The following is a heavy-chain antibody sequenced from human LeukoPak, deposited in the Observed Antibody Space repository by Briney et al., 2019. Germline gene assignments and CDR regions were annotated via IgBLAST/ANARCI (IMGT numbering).Heavy chain of an antibody. CDR2: IFYSGST. J-gene: IGHJ6*02. Sequence: SETLSLTCTVSGDSISSYYWSWIRQPPGKGLECIGYIFYSGSTNYNPSLKSRVTISVATSKNQFSLKLSSVTAADTALYYCARVVRGAMDVWGQGTTVTVSS. D-gene: IGHD3-16*01. CDR3: ARVVRGAMDV. V-gene: IGHV4-59*08. CDR1: GDSISSYY.